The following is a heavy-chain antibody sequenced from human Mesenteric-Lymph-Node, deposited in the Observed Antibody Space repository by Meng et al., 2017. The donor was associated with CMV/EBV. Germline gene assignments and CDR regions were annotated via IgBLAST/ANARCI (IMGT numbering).Heavy chain of an antibody. V-gene: IGHV4-39*07. CDR1: GSISSSSYY. CDR2: IYYSGST. D-gene: IGHD2-2*01. Sequence: GSISSSSYYWGWIRQPPGKGLEWIGSIYYSGSTYYNPSLKSRVTISVDTSKNQFSLKLSSVTAADTAVYYCARDGSTSAVSNWWFDPWGQGTLVTVSS. J-gene: IGHJ5*02. CDR3: ARDGSTSAVSNWWFDP.